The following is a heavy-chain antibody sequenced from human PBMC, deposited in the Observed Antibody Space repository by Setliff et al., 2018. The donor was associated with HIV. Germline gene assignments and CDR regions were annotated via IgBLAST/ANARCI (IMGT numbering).Heavy chain of an antibody. CDR3: ARHRRTVNNYFYMDV. Sequence: PGESLKISCKGSGYSFTTYWIAWVRQMPGKGLEWMGIIYPVDSDTRYSPSFQGQVTISVDKSVNTAYLQWSSLKASDTAIYYRARHRRTVNNYFYMDVWGKGTTVTVSS. J-gene: IGHJ6*03. V-gene: IGHV5-51*01. CDR2: IYPVDSDT. D-gene: IGHD1-1*01. CDR1: GYSFTTYW.